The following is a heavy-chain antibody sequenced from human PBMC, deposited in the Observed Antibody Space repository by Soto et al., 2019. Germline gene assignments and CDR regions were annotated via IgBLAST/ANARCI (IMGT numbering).Heavy chain of an antibody. CDR3: ARDVDTAMDTLYNWFDP. CDR2: ISSSSSYT. D-gene: IGHD5-18*01. V-gene: IGHV3-11*05. J-gene: IGHJ5*02. Sequence: QVQLVESGGGLVKPGGSLRLSCAASGFTFSDYYMSWIRQAPGKGLEWVSYISSSSSYTNYADSVKGRFTISRDNAKNSLYLQMNSLRAEDTAVYYCARDVDTAMDTLYNWFDPWGQGTLVTVSS. CDR1: GFTFSDYY.